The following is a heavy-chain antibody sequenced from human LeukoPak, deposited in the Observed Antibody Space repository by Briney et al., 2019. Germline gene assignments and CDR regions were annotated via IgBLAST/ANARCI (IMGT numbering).Heavy chain of an antibody. CDR3: ARREGTLRFFAGLDY. J-gene: IGHJ4*02. CDR2: IYYSGST. D-gene: IGHD3-3*01. Sequence: KPSETLSLTCTVSGGSISSYYWSWIRQPPGKGLEWIGYIYYSGSTNYNPSLKSRVTISVDTSKNQFSLKLSSVTAADTAVYYCARREGTLRFFAGLDYWGQGTLVTVSS. V-gene: IGHV4-59*12. CDR1: GGSISSYY.